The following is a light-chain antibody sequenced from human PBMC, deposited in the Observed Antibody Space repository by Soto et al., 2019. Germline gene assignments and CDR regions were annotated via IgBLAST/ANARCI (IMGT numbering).Light chain of an antibody. CDR2: YMS. Sequence: EIVLTQSPATLSSSPGETATLSCRASQYVGSRLAWYQHKPGQAPRLLIYYMSNRATGIPARFSGSGSGTDFTLTISSLAPDDFAIYYCHQRQSWPRTFGQGTKVELK. CDR1: QYVGSR. CDR3: HQRQSWPRT. V-gene: IGKV3-11*01. J-gene: IGKJ1*01.